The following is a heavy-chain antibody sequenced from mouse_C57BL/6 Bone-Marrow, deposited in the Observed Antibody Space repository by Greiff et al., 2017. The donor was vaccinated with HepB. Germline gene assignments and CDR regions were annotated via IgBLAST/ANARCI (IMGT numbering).Heavy chain of an antibody. Sequence: QVQLQQSGAELARPGASVKLSCKASGYTFTSYGISWVKQRTGQGLEWIGEIYPRSGNTYYNEKFKGKATLTADKSSSTAYMELRSLTSEDSAVYFCARGEVYDSYQGPGGPWFAYWGQGTLVTVSA. CDR2: IYPRSGNT. V-gene: IGHV1-81*01. D-gene: IGHD2-3*01. CDR3: ARGEVYDSYQGPGGPWFAY. J-gene: IGHJ3*01. CDR1: GYTFTSYG.